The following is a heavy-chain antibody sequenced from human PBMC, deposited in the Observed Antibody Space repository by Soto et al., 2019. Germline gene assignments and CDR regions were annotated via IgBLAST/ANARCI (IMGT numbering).Heavy chain of an antibody. CDR2: INHSGST. J-gene: IGHJ4*02. V-gene: IGHV4-34*01. Sequence: SETLSLTCAVYGGSFSCYYWSWIRQPPGKGLEWIGEINHSGSTNYNPSLKSRVTISVDTSKNQFSLKLSSVTAADTAVYYCARGARTFDYWGQGTLVTAPQ. CDR1: GGSFSCYY. CDR3: ARGARTFDY. D-gene: IGHD1-1*01.